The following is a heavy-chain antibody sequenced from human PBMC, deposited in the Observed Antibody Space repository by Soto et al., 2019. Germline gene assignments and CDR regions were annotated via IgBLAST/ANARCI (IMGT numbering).Heavy chain of an antibody. Sequence: LKLQDSGPGRFQPSQTLSLTGMASVGSISPPVYSGTWIRQPPGGALGWFGSIYQTGRTYVIPSLKSRVTMSLDKSKNQFSLNLTSVTAADTALYYCAREMTIFGVAPGGGVDVWGQGTTVTVSS. CDR1: VGSISPPVYS. CDR2: IYQTGRT. J-gene: IGHJ6*02. V-gene: IGHV4-30-2*01. D-gene: IGHD3-3*01. CDR3: AREMTIFGVAPGGGVDV.